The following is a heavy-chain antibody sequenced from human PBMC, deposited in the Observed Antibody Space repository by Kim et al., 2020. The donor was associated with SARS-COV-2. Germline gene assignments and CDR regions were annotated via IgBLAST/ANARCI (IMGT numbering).Heavy chain of an antibody. Sequence: GGSLRLSCVASGFTVSGSNIHWVRQASGKGLEWVGRITSKTYAYATTFAASVKGRFTIFRDDSDNTAYLQMSSLRIEDTAVYYCSLGLRTPGGFDSWGQG. CDR1: GFTVSGSN. CDR2: ITSKTYAYAT. V-gene: IGHV3-73*01. J-gene: IGHJ5*02. D-gene: IGHD3-16*01. CDR3: SLGLRTPGGFDS.